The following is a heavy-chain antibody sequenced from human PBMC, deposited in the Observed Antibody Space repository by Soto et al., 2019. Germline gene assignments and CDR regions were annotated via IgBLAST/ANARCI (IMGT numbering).Heavy chain of an antibody. CDR3: ARVSSGYNWFDP. J-gene: IGHJ5*02. Sequence: SETLSLTCTVSGGSISSGGYYWSWIRQHPGKGLEWIGYIYYSGSTYYNPSLKSRVTISVDTSKNQLSLKLSSVTAADTAVYYCARVSSGYNWFDPWGQGTLVTVSS. CDR1: GGSISSGGYY. CDR2: IYYSGST. D-gene: IGHD6-19*01. V-gene: IGHV4-31*03.